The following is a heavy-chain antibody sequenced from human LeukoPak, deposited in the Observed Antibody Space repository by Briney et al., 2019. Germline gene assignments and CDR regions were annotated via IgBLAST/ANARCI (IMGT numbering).Heavy chain of an antibody. CDR1: GFTFSTYA. Sequence: PGRSQRLSCAASGFTFSTYALHWVRQAPGKGLEWVAVISYDDGSNKYYADSVKGRFTISRDNSKNTLYLQMNSLRTEDTAVYYCARESGGNTPYYFDYWGQGTLVTVSS. D-gene: IGHD2-2*02. J-gene: IGHJ4*02. V-gene: IGHV3-30*04. CDR3: ARESGGNTPYYFDY. CDR2: ISYDDGSNK.